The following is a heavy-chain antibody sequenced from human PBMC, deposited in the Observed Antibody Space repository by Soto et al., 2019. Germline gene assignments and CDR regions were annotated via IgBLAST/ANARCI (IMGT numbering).Heavy chain of an antibody. CDR1: SGSISSSNW. CDR2: IYHSGST. Sequence: SETLSLTYAVCSGSISSSNWWSWVRQPPGKGLEWIGEIYHSGSTNYIPSLKSRVTISVDKSKNQFSLELSSVTAADTAVYYCVPDLFGAGNSLDPWGQGTLVTVSS. J-gene: IGHJ5*02. CDR3: VPDLFGAGNSLDP. D-gene: IGHD3-3*01. V-gene: IGHV4-4*02.